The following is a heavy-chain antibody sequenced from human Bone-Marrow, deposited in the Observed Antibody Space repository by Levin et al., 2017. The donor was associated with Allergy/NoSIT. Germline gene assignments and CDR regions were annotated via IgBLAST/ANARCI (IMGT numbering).Heavy chain of an antibody. CDR2: IDPSDSYT. D-gene: IGHD2-2*01. CDR3: VREVSGQLPRGYPYYYMDV. CDR1: GYSFTNHW. J-gene: IGHJ6*03. V-gene: IGHV5-10-1*01. Sequence: ASVKVSCRGSGYSFTNHWISWVRQMPGKGLEWMGRIDPSDSYTDYSPSFQGHVTISADKSFSTAFLQWSGLKASDSAMYYCVREVSGQLPRGYPYYYMDVWGIGTTVTVCS.